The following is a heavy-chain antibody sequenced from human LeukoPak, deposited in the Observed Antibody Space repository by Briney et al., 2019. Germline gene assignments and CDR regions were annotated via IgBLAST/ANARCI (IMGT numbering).Heavy chain of an antibody. Sequence: PGGSLRLSCAASGFTFDDYAMHWVRQAPGKGLEWVSGISWNSGSIGYADSVKGRFTISRDNAKNSLYLQVNSLRAEDTALYYCAKEANYYDSSGPGRDAFDIWGQGTMVTVSS. CDR2: ISWNSGSI. J-gene: IGHJ3*02. D-gene: IGHD3-22*01. CDR3: AKEANYYDSSGPGRDAFDI. V-gene: IGHV3-9*01. CDR1: GFTFDDYA.